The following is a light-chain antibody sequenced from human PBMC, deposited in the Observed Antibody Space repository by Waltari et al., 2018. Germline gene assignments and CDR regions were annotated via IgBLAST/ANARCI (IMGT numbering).Light chain of an antibody. J-gene: IGLJ3*02. V-gene: IGLV8-61*01. CDR1: SGSVSTSNY. CDR3: VLYMGSGIWM. Sequence: LTCGLSSGSVSTSNYPSWYQQTPGQPQRTLIYNTNTRSSGVPDRFSGSFLGNKAALTITGAQADDESDYYCVLYMGSGIWMFGGGTKLTVL. CDR2: NTN.